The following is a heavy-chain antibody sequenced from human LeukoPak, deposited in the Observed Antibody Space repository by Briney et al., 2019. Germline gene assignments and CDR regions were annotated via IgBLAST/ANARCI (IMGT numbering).Heavy chain of an antibody. D-gene: IGHD3-10*01. CDR2: IYTSGST. CDR3: PRDGPARGQNYYYYYMDV. CDR1: GGSISIYS. Sequence: PSETLSLTRTVSGGSISIYSWSWIRQPAGKGLEWIVRIYTSGSTNYNPSLTSRVTMSVDTPKQFSLRLSSVTAADTAVYYCPRDGPARGQNYYYYYMDVWGKGTTVTVSS. J-gene: IGHJ6*03. V-gene: IGHV4-4*07.